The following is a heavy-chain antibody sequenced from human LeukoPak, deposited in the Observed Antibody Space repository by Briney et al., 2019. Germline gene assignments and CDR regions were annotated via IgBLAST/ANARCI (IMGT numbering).Heavy chain of an antibody. CDR3: ARASGSGNYYHTY. CDR2: ISAHNGNT. Sequence: ASVKVSCKASGYTFPTYGITWVRQAPGQGLEWMGWISAHNGNTNYAQKYQGRVTMTTDTSTSTAYMELRRLRSDDTAVYYCARASGSGNYYHTYWGQGTLVTVSS. D-gene: IGHD3-10*01. V-gene: IGHV1-18*01. CDR1: GYTFPTYG. J-gene: IGHJ4*02.